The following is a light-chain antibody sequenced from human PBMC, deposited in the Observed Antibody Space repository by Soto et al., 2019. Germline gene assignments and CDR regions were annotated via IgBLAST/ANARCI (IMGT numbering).Light chain of an antibody. V-gene: IGKV3-15*01. J-gene: IGKJ4*01. Sequence: EIVMTQSPATLSVSPGERATHSCRASQSVSSNLAWYQQKPGQAPRLLIYGASTRATGIPARFSGSGSDTEFTLTISSLQSEDVAVYYCQQYNNWPPLTFGGGTKVEIK. CDR2: GAS. CDR1: QSVSSN. CDR3: QQYNNWPPLT.